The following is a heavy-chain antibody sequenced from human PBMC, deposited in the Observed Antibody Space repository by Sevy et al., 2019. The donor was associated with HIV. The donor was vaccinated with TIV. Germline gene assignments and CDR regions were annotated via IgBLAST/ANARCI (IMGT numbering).Heavy chain of an antibody. D-gene: IGHD1-7*01. CDR1: GFPFNDAW. J-gene: IGHJ3*01. Sequence: GGSLRLSCAASGFPFNDAWMNWVRQAPGKGLEWVCLIKNENDGGTTDYAAPVKGISTSSRDDSKNTLNLLMSIMKTEETESYYFTTDWGTGTTWVFAIDLWGQGTMVTVSS. V-gene: IGHV3-15*01. CDR3: TTDWGTGTTWVFAIDL. CDR2: IKNENDGGTT.